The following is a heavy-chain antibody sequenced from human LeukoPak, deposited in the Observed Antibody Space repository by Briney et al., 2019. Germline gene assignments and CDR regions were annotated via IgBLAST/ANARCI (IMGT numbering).Heavy chain of an antibody. CDR3: ARDYGRGIVVVPIEFDP. V-gene: IGHV1-18*01. CDR2: ISNYNGNT. CDR1: GYTFTSYG. Sequence: GASVKVSCKASGYTFTSYGFSWVRQAPGQGLEWMGWISNYNGNTNYAQKLQGRVTMTTDTSTSTAYMELRSLRSDDTAVYYCARDYGRGIVVVPIEFDPRGQGTLVTLSS. J-gene: IGHJ5*02. D-gene: IGHD2-2*01.